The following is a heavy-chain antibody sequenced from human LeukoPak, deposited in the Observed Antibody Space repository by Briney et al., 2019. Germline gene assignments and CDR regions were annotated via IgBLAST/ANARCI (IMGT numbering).Heavy chain of an antibody. Sequence: PGGSLRLSCAASGFTFSSYAMHWVRQAPGKGLEWVAVISYDGSNKYYADSVKGRFTISRDNSKNTLYLQVNSLRAEDTAVYYCARVRSSSWHYYYYYGMDVWGQGTTVTVSS. CDR1: GFTFSSYA. D-gene: IGHD6-13*01. J-gene: IGHJ6*02. CDR2: ISYDGSNK. CDR3: ARVRSSSWHYYYYYGMDV. V-gene: IGHV3-30-3*01.